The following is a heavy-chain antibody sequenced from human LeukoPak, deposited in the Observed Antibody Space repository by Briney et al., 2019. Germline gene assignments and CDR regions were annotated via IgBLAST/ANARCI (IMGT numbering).Heavy chain of an antibody. V-gene: IGHV4-59*08. CDR3: ARHEGAVAGTIDY. Sequence: SETLSLTCTVSGGSISSYYWSWIRQPPGKGLEWIGYIYYSGTTNYNPSLKSRVTIAVDTSKNQFSLKLSSVTAADTAVYYCARHEGAVAGTIDYWGQGTLVTVSS. CDR1: GGSISSYY. J-gene: IGHJ4*02. CDR2: IYYSGTT. D-gene: IGHD6-19*01.